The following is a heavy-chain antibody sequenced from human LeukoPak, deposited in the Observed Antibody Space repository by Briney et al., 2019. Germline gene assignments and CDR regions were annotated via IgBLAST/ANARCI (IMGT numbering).Heavy chain of an antibody. V-gene: IGHV3-30*02. CDR2: IRYDGSNK. CDR3: ATSPAEYMTTVILHYFDY. Sequence: GGSLRLPCAASGFTFSSYGMHWVRQAPGKGLEWVAFIRYDGSNKYYADSVKGRFTISRDNSKNTLYLQMNSLRAEDTAGYYCATSPAEYMTTVILHYFDYWGQGTLVTVSS. D-gene: IGHD4-17*01. J-gene: IGHJ4*02. CDR1: GFTFSSYG.